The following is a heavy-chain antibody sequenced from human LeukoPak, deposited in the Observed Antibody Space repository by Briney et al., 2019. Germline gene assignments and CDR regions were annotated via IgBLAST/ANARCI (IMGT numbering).Heavy chain of an antibody. D-gene: IGHD3-10*01. CDR2: IYTSGST. V-gene: IGHV4-4*07. Sequence: MTSETLSLTCTVSGGSISSYYWSWIRQPAGKGLEWIGRIYTSGSTNYNPSLKSRVTMSVDTSENQFSLKLSSVTAADTAVYYCARDFPYGSGSYWFDPWGQGTLVTVSS. CDR3: ARDFPYGSGSYWFDP. CDR1: GGSISSYY. J-gene: IGHJ5*02.